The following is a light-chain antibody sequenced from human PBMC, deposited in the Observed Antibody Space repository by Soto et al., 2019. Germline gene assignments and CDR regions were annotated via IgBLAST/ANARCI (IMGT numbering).Light chain of an antibody. V-gene: IGLV1-51*02. CDR3: GTWDSSLSAGEV. Sequence: QSVLKQPPSVSAAPGQKVTISCSGSSSNIGNNYVSWYQQLPGTAPKLLIYENNKRPSGIPDRFSGSKSGTSATLGITGLQTGDEADYYCGTWDSSLSAGEVFGGGTQLTVL. CDR2: ENN. J-gene: IGLJ2*01. CDR1: SSNIGNNY.